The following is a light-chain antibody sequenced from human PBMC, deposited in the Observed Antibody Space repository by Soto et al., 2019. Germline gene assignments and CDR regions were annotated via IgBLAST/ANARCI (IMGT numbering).Light chain of an antibody. CDR2: GAS. Sequence: EIVLTQSPCTLSLSPGERATLSCRASQSVSNNYLAWYQQKPGQAPRLLIYGASSRATGIPDRFSGSGSGTDFTLTISRLEPEDFAVYYCQQYGSSPWTFGQGTRLEI. J-gene: IGKJ5*01. V-gene: IGKV3-20*01. CDR3: QQYGSSPWT. CDR1: QSVSNNY.